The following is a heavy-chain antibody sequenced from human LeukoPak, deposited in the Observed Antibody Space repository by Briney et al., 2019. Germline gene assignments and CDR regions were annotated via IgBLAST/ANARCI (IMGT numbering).Heavy chain of an antibody. J-gene: IGHJ6*04. V-gene: IGHV3-48*04. D-gene: IGHD3-10*02. CDR1: GFTFSSYS. Sequence: GGSLRLSCAASGFTFSSYSMNWVRQAPGKGLEWVSYISSSGSTIYYADSVRGRFTISRDNAKNSLYLQMNSLRAEDTAVYYCAELGITMIGGVWGKGTTVTISS. CDR3: AELGITMIGGV. CDR2: ISSSGSTI.